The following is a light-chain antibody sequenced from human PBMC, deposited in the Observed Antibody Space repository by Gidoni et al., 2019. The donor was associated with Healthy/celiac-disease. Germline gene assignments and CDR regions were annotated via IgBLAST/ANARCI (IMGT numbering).Light chain of an antibody. J-gene: IGKJ5*01. V-gene: IGKV3-20*01. Sequence: EIVLTQSPGTLSLSPGERATLSCSASQSVSSSYLAWYQQKPGQAPRLLSYGASSRATGIPDRFSGSGSGTDFTLTISRLEPEDFAVYYCQQYGSSPPITFGQXTRLEIK. CDR2: GAS. CDR3: QQYGSSPPIT. CDR1: QSVSSSY.